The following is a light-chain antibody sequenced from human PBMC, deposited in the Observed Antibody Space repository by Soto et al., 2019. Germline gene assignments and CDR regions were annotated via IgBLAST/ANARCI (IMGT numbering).Light chain of an antibody. V-gene: IGKV1-5*01. J-gene: IGKJ2*01. CDR3: QQYNSYPYT. Sequence: DIQMTQSPSTLSASVGDRVTITCRASQSISSWLAWYQQKPGKAPKLLIYDASSLESGVPSRFSGSGSGTEFTLTISSLQPYDFATYYCQQYNSYPYTFGQGTKLELK. CDR2: DAS. CDR1: QSISSW.